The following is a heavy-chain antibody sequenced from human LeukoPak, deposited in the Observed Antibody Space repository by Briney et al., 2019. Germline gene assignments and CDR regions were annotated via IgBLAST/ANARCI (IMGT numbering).Heavy chain of an antibody. CDR3: AREEYYFDY. Sequence: NPSETLSLTCAVYGGSFSGYYWSWIRQPPGKGLEWIGEINHSGSTNYNPPLKSRVTISVDTSKNQFSLKLSSVTAADTAVYYCAREEYYFDYWGQGTLVTVSS. J-gene: IGHJ4*02. CDR1: GGSFSGYY. V-gene: IGHV4-34*01. CDR2: INHSGST.